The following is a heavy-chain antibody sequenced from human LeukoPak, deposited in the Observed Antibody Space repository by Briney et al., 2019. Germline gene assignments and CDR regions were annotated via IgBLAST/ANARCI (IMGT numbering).Heavy chain of an antibody. V-gene: IGHV5-51*01. J-gene: IGHJ4*02. CDR1: GYSFSNYW. CDR3: ARLTRGYRYGYNDY. D-gene: IGHD5-18*01. CDR2: IYPGDSDT. Sequence: GESLKISCKGSGYSFSNYWIAWVRQMPGKGLEWMGIIYPGDSDTRYSPSFQGQVTISADKSISTAYLQWSSLKASDSAMYYCARLTRGYRYGYNDYWGQGTLVTVSS.